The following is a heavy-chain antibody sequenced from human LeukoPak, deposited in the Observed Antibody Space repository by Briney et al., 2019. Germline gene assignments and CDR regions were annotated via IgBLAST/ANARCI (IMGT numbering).Heavy chain of an antibody. J-gene: IGHJ4*02. D-gene: IGHD1-26*01. CDR1: GFTFSSYA. CDR2: ISYDGSNK. V-gene: IGHV3-30*04. Sequence: GGSLRLSCAASGFTFSSYAMHWVRQAPGKGLEWVAVISYDGSNKYYADSVKGRFTISRDNSKNTLYLQMNSLRAEDTAVYYCVRQPDSARYGFDFWGQGTLVTVSS. CDR3: VRQPDSARYGFDF.